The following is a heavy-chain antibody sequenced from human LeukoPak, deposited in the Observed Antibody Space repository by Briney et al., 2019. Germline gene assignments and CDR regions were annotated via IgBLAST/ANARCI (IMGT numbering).Heavy chain of an antibody. V-gene: IGHV1-18*04. CDR1: GYTFTSYY. CDR2: ISAYNGNT. J-gene: IGHJ4*02. CDR3: ARSDRGVIYFDY. D-gene: IGHD3-10*01. Sequence: ASVKVSCKASGYTFTSYYMHWVRQAPGQGLEWMGWISAYNGNTNFAQKLQGRVTMTTDTSTSTAYMELRSLRSDDTAVYYCARSDRGVIYFDYWGQGTLVTVSS.